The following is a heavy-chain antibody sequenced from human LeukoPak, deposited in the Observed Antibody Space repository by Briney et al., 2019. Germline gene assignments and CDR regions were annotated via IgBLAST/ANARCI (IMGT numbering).Heavy chain of an antibody. CDR2: IYYSGST. CDR1: GGSISSYY. J-gene: IGHJ4*02. Sequence: SETLSLTCTVSGGSISSYYWSWIRQPPGTGLEWIWSIYYSGSTSYNPSLKSRVTLSVDTSKNQFSLKLSSVPAADTAVYYCARGYSRAYYFDYWGQGNLVTVSS. V-gene: IGHV4-39*01. CDR3: ARGYSRAYYFDY. D-gene: IGHD6-13*01.